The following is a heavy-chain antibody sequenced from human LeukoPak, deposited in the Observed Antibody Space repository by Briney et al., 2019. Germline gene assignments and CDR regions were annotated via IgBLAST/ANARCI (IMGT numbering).Heavy chain of an antibody. J-gene: IGHJ4*02. CDR3: TRDEYYDYVWGSYRDDPHFDY. D-gene: IGHD3-16*02. CDR1: GFTFGDYA. CDR2: IRSKAYGGTT. Sequence: GGSLRLSCTASGFTFGDYAMSWFRQAPGKGLEWVGFIRSKAYGGTTEYAASVKGRFTISRDDSKSIAYPQMNSLKTEDTAVYYCTRDEYYDYVWGSYRDDPHFDYWGQGTLVTVSS. V-gene: IGHV3-49*03.